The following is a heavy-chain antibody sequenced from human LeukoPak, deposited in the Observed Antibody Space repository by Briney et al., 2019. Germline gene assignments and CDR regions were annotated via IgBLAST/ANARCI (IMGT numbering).Heavy chain of an antibody. V-gene: IGHV5-51*01. D-gene: IGHD3-22*01. CDR2: IYPGDSDT. CDR1: GYSFTSYW. J-gene: IGHJ4*02. Sequence: GESLKISCKGSGYSFTSYWIGWVRQMPGKGLEWMGIIYPGDSDTRYSPSFQGQVTISADKSISTASLQWRSLKASDTAMYYCARLIYYDSSGYYPPGSIDYWGQGTLVTVSS. CDR3: ARLIYYDSSGYYPPGSIDY.